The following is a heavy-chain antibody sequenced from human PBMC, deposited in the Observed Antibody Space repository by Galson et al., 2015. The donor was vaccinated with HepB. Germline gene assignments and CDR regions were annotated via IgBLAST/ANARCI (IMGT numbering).Heavy chain of an antibody. Sequence: SVKVSCKASGYTFTSYGFSWVRQAPGQGLEWMGWISTYNGHTDYAQKFQGRVTMTTDTSTSTAYMELRSLRSDDTAAYYCARDLVTAAADSWGQGTLVTVSS. V-gene: IGHV1-18*04. CDR3: ARDLVTAAADS. J-gene: IGHJ4*02. D-gene: IGHD6-13*01. CDR2: ISTYNGHT. CDR1: GYTFTSYG.